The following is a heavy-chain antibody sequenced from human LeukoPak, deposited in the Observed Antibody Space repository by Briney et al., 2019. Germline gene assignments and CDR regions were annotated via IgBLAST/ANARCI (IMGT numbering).Heavy chain of an antibody. J-gene: IGHJ4*02. V-gene: IGHV3-7*01. Sequence: GGSLRLSCAASGFTFSSHWMSRVRQAPGKGLEWVANIKEDGSEKYYGDSVKGRFIVSRDNTKKSTYLQMNSLRAEDTAIYYCAIRYSDYWGQGALVTVSS. D-gene: IGHD3-9*01. CDR2: IKEDGSEK. CDR3: AIRYSDY. CDR1: GFTFSSHW.